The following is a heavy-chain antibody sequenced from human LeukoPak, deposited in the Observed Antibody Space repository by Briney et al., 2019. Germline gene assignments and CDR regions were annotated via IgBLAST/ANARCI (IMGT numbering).Heavy chain of an antibody. CDR3: VRDSYDYYWALDF. V-gene: IGHV6-1*01. CDR2: TYYRSRWGN. CDR1: GDSVSNNIAT. J-gene: IGHJ4*02. D-gene: IGHD3-22*01. Sequence: SQTLSLTCAISGDSVSNNIATWNWVRQSPSRGLEWLGRTYYRSRWGNDYAISVKGRITINPDTSRNQLSLQLNSVTPEDTAVYYCVRDSYDYYWALDFWGQGTPVTVSS.